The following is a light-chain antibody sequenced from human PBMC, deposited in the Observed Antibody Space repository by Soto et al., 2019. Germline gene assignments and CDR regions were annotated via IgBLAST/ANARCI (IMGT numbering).Light chain of an antibody. Sequence: TQSPDTLSLSPGDRATLSCRASQSVSTYLAWYQQKPGQAPRLLIYDASNRATGIPARFSGSGSGTEFTLTISSLQSEDFAVYYCQQYNNWPPWTFGQGTKV. CDR2: DAS. CDR1: QSVSTY. J-gene: IGKJ1*01. CDR3: QQYNNWPPWT. V-gene: IGKV3-15*01.